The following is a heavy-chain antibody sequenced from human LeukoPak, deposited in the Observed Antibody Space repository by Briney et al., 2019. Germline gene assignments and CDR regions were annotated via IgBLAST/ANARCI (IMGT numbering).Heavy chain of an antibody. D-gene: IGHD3-3*01. CDR3: ARGHPPIYDFWSGYPEGAFDI. J-gene: IGHJ3*02. V-gene: IGHV4-34*01. CDR1: GGSFSGYY. Sequence: SETLSLTCAVYGGSFSGYYWSWIRQPPGKGLEWIGEINHSGSTNYNLSLKSRVTISVDTSKNQFSLKLSSVTAADTAVYYCARGHPPIYDFWSGYPEGAFDIWGQGTMVTVSS. CDR2: INHSGST.